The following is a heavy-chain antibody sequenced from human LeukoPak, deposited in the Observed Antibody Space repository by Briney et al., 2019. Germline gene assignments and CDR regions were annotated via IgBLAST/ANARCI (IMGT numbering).Heavy chain of an antibody. CDR2: INSDGSST. J-gene: IGHJ4*02. CDR3: ARDPSVSSGWYSTFDY. Sequence: GGSLRLSCAASGFTFSNYWMHWVRQAPGKGLVWVSRINSDGSSTRYADSVKGRFTISRDNAKNTLYLQMNSLRAEDTAVYYSARDPSVSSGWYSTFDYWGQGTLVTVSS. D-gene: IGHD6-19*01. CDR1: GFTFSNYW. V-gene: IGHV3-74*01.